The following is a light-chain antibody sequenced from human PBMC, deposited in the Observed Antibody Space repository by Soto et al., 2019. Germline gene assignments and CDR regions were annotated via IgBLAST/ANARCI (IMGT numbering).Light chain of an antibody. CDR3: VLYMGSGISEV. CDR1: SGSVSTSYY. Sequence: QAVVTQEPSFSVSPGGTVTLTCGLSSGSVSTSYYPSWYQQTPGQAPRTLIYSTNTRSSGVPDRFSGSILGNKAALTITGAQADDESDYYCVLYMGSGISEVFGGGTKLTVL. V-gene: IGLV8-61*01. CDR2: STN. J-gene: IGLJ2*01.